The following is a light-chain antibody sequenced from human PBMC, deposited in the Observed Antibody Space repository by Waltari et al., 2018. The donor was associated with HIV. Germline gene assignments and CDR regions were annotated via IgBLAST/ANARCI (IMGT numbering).Light chain of an antibody. CDR1: QDISNC. V-gene: IGKV1-33*01. CDR3: QQHDNSPFT. Sequence: DIQMTQSPSSLSASLRDRVTITCRPSQDISNCLAWYQQKPGKAPKLLIYRASNLEAGVPSRFSGSGSGTFFSLTITNLQPEDVATYYCQQHDNSPFTFGPGTKLDIK. CDR2: RAS. J-gene: IGKJ3*01.